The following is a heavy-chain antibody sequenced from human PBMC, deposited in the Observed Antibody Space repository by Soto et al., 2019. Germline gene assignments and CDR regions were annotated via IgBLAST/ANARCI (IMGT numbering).Heavy chain of an antibody. Sequence: QVQLQESGPGLVRPSQTLSLTCTVSGDSISSSFYWTWIRQHPGKGLEWIGDIYYTGTTYYNPSLKSRVTISLDNSKNQFSLRLTSVTAADTAVYYCASERAPYYDVCSPVEVVGGEGTTVTVSS. V-gene: IGHV4-31*03. D-gene: IGHD3-3*01. CDR3: ASERAPYYDVCSPVEVV. J-gene: IGHJ6*04. CDR1: GDSISSSFY. CDR2: IYYTGTT.